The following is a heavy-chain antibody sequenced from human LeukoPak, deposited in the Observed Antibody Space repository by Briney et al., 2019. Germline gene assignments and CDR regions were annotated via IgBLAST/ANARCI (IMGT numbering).Heavy chain of an antibody. J-gene: IGHJ4*02. CDR3: ARGAHSSSWPTNDY. CDR2: MNPNSGNT. Sequence: ASVKVSCKASGYTFTSYDINWVRQATGQGLEWMGWMNPNSGNTGYAQKFQGRVTMTRNTSIGTAYMELSSLRSEDTAVYYCARGAHSSSWPTNDYWGQGTLVTVSS. D-gene: IGHD6-13*01. V-gene: IGHV1-8*01. CDR1: GYTFTSYD.